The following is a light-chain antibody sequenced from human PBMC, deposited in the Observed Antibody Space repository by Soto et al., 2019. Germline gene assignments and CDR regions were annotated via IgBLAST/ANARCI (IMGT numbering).Light chain of an antibody. CDR3: QTWGTGIPV. CDR2: LNSDGSH. V-gene: IGLV4-69*01. J-gene: IGLJ2*01. CDR1: SGHSSYA. Sequence: QAVVTQSPSASASLGASVKLTCTLSSGHSSYAIAWHQQQPEKGPRYLMKLNSDGSHSKGDGIPDRFSGSSSGAERYLNISSLQSEDEADYYCQTWGTGIPVFGGGTKVTVL.